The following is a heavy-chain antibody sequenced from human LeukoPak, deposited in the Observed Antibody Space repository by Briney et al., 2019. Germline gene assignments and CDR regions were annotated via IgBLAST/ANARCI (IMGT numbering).Heavy chain of an antibody. CDR2: ISSSSSYI. CDR1: GFTFSSYS. V-gene: IGHV3-21*01. D-gene: IGHD5-12*01. J-gene: IGHJ4*02. CDR3: ARADSGYPDY. Sequence: GGSLRLSCAASGFTFSSYSMNCVRQAPGKGLEWVSSISSSSSYIYYADSVKGRFTISRDNAKNSLYLQMNSLRAGDTAVYYCARADSGYPDYWGQGTLVTVSS.